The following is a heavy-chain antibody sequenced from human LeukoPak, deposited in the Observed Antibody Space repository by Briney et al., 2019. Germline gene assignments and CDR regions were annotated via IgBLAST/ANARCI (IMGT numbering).Heavy chain of an antibody. J-gene: IGHJ3*02. CDR3: ARDEGYYDSSGYYFGDAFDI. Sequence: PSETLSLTCTVSGGSISSGSYYWSWIRQPAGKGLEWIGRIYTSGSTNYNPSLKSRVTISVDTSKNQFSLKLSSVTAADTAVYYCARDEGYYDSSGYYFGDAFDIWGQGTMVTVSS. CDR1: GGSISSGSYY. V-gene: IGHV4-61*02. CDR2: IYTSGST. D-gene: IGHD3-22*01.